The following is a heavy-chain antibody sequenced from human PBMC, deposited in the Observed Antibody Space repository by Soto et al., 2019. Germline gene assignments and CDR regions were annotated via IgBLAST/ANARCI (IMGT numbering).Heavy chain of an antibody. CDR3: ARGGWRLIDY. V-gene: IGHV4-34*01. Sequence: PSETLSLTCGVYGGSFSGYYWSWIRQPPGKGLEWIGEVNHSGSTNYNPSLKSRVTISVDTSKNQFSLKLSSVTAADTALYYCARGGWRLIDYWGQGTLVTVSS. D-gene: IGHD2-21*02. CDR2: VNHSGST. CDR1: GGSFSGYY. J-gene: IGHJ4*02.